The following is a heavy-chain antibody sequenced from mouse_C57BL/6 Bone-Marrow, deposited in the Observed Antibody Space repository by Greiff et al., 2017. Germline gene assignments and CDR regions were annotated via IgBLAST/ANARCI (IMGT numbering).Heavy chain of an antibody. CDR3: ARDPLITTVVATPDD. Sequence: QVHVKQSGAELARPGASVKMSCKASGYTFTSYTMHWVQQRPGQGLEWIGYINPSSGYTKYNQKFKDKATLTADKSSSTAYMQLSSLTSEDSAVYYCARDPLITTVVATPDDWGQGTTLTVSS. CDR1: GYTFTSYT. D-gene: IGHD1-1*01. CDR2: INPSSGYT. J-gene: IGHJ2*01. V-gene: IGHV1-4*01.